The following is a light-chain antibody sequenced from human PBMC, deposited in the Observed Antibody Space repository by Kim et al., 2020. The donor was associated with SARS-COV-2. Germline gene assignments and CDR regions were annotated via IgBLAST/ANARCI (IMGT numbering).Light chain of an antibody. Sequence: MSPGERATPACRASQSGSSNLAWYQQKPGQAPRLLIYGASTRATGIPARFSGSGSGTQFTLTISSLQSEDFAVYYCHQYNNWPLTFGGGTKVDIK. CDR2: GAS. CDR1: QSGSSN. CDR3: HQYNNWPLT. J-gene: IGKJ4*01. V-gene: IGKV3-15*01.